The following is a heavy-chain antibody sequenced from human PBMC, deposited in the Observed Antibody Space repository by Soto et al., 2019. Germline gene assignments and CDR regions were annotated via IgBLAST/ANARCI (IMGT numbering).Heavy chain of an antibody. CDR2: IWYDGSNK. J-gene: IGHJ6*02. CDR1: GFTFSSYG. D-gene: IGHD5-18*01. Sequence: QVQLVEPGGGVVQPGRSLRLSCAASGFTFSSYGMHWVRQAPGKGLEWVAVIWYDGSNKYYADSVKGRFTISRDNSKNTLDLQMNSLRAEDTAVYYCARELRGYSYFAYYGMDVWGQGTTVTVSS. V-gene: IGHV3-33*01. CDR3: ARELRGYSYFAYYGMDV.